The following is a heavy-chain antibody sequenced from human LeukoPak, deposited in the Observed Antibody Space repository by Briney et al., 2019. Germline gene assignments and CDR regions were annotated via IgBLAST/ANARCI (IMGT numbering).Heavy chain of an antibody. J-gene: IGHJ4*02. V-gene: IGHV3-7*01. D-gene: IGHD3-10*01. CDR2: IKHDGSEK. CDR1: GFTFSNYW. CDR3: ARVRFAIIDAYYFDY. Sequence: GSLRLSCAASGFTFSNYWTHWVRQAPGKGLEWVANIKHDGSEKYYVDSVKGRFTISRDNAKNSLYLQMNSLRAEDTAVYYCARVRFAIIDAYYFDYWGQGTLVTVSS.